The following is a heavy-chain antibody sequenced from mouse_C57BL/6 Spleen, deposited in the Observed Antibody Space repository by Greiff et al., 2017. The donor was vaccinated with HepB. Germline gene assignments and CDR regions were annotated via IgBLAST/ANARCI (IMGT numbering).Heavy chain of an antibody. J-gene: IGHJ1*03. V-gene: IGHV5-16*01. D-gene: IGHD1-1*01. CDR1: GFTFSDYY. Sequence: EVKLVESAGGLVQPGSSMKLSCTASGFTFSDYYMAWVRQVPEKGLEWVANINYDGSSTYYLDSLKSRFIISRDNAKNILYLQMSSLKSEDTATYYCARKGDYYGSSYWYFDVWGTGTTVTVSS. CDR3: ARKGDYYGSSYWYFDV. CDR2: INYDGSST.